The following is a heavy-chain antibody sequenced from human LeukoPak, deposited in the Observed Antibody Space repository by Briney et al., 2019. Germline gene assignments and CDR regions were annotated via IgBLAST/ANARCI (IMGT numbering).Heavy chain of an antibody. Sequence: MHGESLKISCKGSGYSFTNYWINWVRQMPGKGLEWMGKIDPSDSYTNYSPSFQGHVTISADKSISTAYLQWSSLKASDTAMYYCARAYSSSRIDYWGQGTVVTVSS. CDR3: ARAYSSSRIDY. V-gene: IGHV5-10-1*01. CDR2: IDPSDSYT. D-gene: IGHD6-6*01. J-gene: IGHJ4*02. CDR1: GYSFTNYW.